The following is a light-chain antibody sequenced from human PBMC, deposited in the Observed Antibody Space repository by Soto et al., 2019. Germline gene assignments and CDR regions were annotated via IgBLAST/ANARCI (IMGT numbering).Light chain of an antibody. CDR1: QSVASNC. Sequence: EIVLTQSPGTLSLSPGEGATLSCRASQSVASNCLAWYQQKPGQAPSLLIYGVSSRATDISDRFSGSGSGTDFTLTISRLEPEDFAVYYCQKYGTSPPTFGEGTTVEIK. CDR3: QKYGTSPPT. CDR2: GVS. J-gene: IGKJ4*02. V-gene: IGKV3-20*01.